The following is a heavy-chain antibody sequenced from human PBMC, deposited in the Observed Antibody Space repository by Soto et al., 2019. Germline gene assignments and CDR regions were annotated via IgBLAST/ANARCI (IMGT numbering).Heavy chain of an antibody. D-gene: IGHD3-22*01. V-gene: IGHV1-18*04. CDR1: GYTFVSYG. Sequence: QVQLVQSGSDVKRAGASVRVSCKASGYTFVSYGLSWVRQAPGQGLEWMGWISNYNGNTDYAEQFQDRVTLTTGTQTRTAYLEMRSEKFAEPAIYCCPRDRAYFYDLNTAFRDIWGPGTFVTVSS. J-gene: IGHJ4*02. CDR3: PRDRAYFYDLNTAFRDI. CDR2: ISNYNGNT.